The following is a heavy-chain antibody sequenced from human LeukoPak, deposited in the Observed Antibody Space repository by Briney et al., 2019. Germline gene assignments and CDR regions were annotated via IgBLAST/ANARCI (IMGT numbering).Heavy chain of an antibody. CDR3: AKEGEHLALDY. CDR2: ISYDGTNK. CDR1: GFTFSSYG. D-gene: IGHD1-26*01. J-gene: IGHJ4*02. Sequence: PGRSLRLSCAASGFTFSSYGMHWVRQAPGKGLEWVAVISYDGTNKFYADSVKGRFTISRDNSKNTLYLQMNSLRGEDTAVYYCAKEGEHLALDYWGQGTLVTVS. V-gene: IGHV3-30*18.